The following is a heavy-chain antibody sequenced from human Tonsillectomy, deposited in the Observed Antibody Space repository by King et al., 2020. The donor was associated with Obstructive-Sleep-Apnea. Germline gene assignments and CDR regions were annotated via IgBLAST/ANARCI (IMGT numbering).Heavy chain of an antibody. Sequence: VQLQESGPGLVKPSETLSLTCTVSGGSISSYYWSWIRQPPGKGLEWIGYIYYSGSTNYNPSLKSRVTISVDTSKNQFSLKLSSVTAADTAVYYWARRGYSGYDTSYYFDYWGQGTLVTVSS. CDR2: IYYSGST. D-gene: IGHD5-12*01. J-gene: IGHJ4*02. CDR3: ARRGYSGYDTSYYFDY. CDR1: GGSISSYY. V-gene: IGHV4-59*08.